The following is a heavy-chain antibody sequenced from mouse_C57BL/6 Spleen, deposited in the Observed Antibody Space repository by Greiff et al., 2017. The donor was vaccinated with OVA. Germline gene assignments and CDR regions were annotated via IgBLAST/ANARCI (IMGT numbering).Heavy chain of an antibody. D-gene: IGHD3-2*02. CDR2: INPGSGGT. CDR1: GYAFTNYL. CDR3: ARSGAQATWNYFDY. J-gene: IGHJ2*01. V-gene: IGHV1-54*01. Sequence: VQLQQSGAELVRPGTSVKVSCKASGYAFTNYLIEWVKQRPGQGLEWIGVINPGSGGTNYNEKFKGKATMTADKSTGTAYMQHSSLASEDTAVYFGARSGAQATWNYFDYWGQGTTLTVSS.